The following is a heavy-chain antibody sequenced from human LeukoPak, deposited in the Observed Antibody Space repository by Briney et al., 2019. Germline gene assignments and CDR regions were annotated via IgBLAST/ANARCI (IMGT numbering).Heavy chain of an antibody. D-gene: IGHD2-21*01. J-gene: IGHJ4*02. CDR1: GFTFSSYG. CDR2: ISYDGSNK. Sequence: GGSLRLSCAASGFTFSSYGMHWVRQAPGKGLEWVAVISYDGSNKYYADSVKGRFTISRDNAKNSLYLQMNSLRAEDTAVYYCAKDQGGPHGGEVKFDYWGEGTLVTVSS. CDR3: AKDQGGPHGGEVKFDY. V-gene: IGHV3-30*18.